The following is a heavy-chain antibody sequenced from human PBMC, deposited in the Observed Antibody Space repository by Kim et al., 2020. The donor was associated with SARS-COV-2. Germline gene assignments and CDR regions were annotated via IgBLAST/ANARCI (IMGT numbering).Heavy chain of an antibody. CDR3: ARHSGGGVITAAGTEYFQH. CDR1: GYSFTSYW. J-gene: IGHJ1*01. Sequence: GESLKISCKGSGYSFTSYWISWVRQMPGKGLEWMGRIDPSDSYTNYSPSFQGHVTISADKSISTAYLQWSSLKASDTAMYYCARHSGGGVITAAGTEYFQHWGQGTLVTVSS. D-gene: IGHD6-13*01. V-gene: IGHV5-10-1*01. CDR2: IDPSDSYT.